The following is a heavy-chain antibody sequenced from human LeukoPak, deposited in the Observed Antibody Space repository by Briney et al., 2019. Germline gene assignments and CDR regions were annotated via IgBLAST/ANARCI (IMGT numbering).Heavy chain of an antibody. Sequence: GGSLRLSCAASGFTFSSYSMNWVRQAPGKGLEWVASISTSSSYIYYADSLKGRFTISRDNAKNSLYLQMNSLRAEDTAVYYCARGAPYSGGSCMYYFDYWGQGTLVTVSS. J-gene: IGHJ4*02. CDR2: ISTSSSYI. D-gene: IGHD2-15*01. V-gene: IGHV3-21*01. CDR1: GFTFSSYS. CDR3: ARGAPYSGGSCMYYFDY.